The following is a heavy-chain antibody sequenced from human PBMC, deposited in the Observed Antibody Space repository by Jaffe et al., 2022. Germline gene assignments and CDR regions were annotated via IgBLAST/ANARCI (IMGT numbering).Heavy chain of an antibody. D-gene: IGHD2-2*01. J-gene: IGHJ4*02. Sequence: EVQLVESGGVVVQPGGSLRLSCAASGFTFDDYAMHWVRQAPGKGLEWVSLISWDGGSTYYADSVKGRFTISRDNSKNSLYLQMNSLRAEDTALYYCAKDIGRYCSSTSCGYFDYWGQGTLVTVSS. CDR1: GFTFDDYA. V-gene: IGHV3-43D*04. CDR2: ISWDGGST. CDR3: AKDIGRYCSSTSCGYFDY.